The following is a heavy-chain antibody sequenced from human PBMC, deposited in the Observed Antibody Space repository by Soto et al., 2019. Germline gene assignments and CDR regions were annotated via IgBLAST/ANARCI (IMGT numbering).Heavy chain of an antibody. V-gene: IGHV4-34*01. Sequence: PSETLSLTCAVYGGSFSGYYWSWIRQPPGKGLEWIGEINHSGSTNYNPSPKSRVTISVDTSKNQFSLKLSSVTAADTAVYYCARVGNTYYDFWSGYPPDLDVGGQGTTVTVSS. CDR3: ARVGNTYYDFWSGYPPDLDV. J-gene: IGHJ6*02. CDR2: INHSGST. D-gene: IGHD3-3*01. CDR1: GGSFSGYY.